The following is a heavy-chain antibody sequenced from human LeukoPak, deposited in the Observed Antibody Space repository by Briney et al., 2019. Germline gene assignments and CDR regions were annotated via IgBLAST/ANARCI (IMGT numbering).Heavy chain of an antibody. CDR2: INPSGGST. J-gene: IGHJ5*02. CDR3: AGWYYYDSSGLNWFDP. V-gene: IGHV1-46*01. Sequence: ASVKFSCKASGYTFTYYYIHWVRQAPGQGLEWMGIINPSGGSTSYAQKFQGRVTMTRDMSTSTVYMELSSLRSEDTAVYYCAGWYYYDSSGLNWFDPWGQGTLVTVSS. CDR1: GYTFTYYY. D-gene: IGHD3-22*01.